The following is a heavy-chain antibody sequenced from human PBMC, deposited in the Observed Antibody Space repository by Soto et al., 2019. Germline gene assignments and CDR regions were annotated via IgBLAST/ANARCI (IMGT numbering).Heavy chain of an antibody. Sequence: GGSLSLSCPASGFPFCDYAMSWFRQAPGKGLEWVGFIRSKAYGGTTEYAASVKGRFTISRDDSKSIAYLQMNSLKTEDTAVYYCTSSHCSGGSCYQYYFDYWGQGTLVTVSS. CDR1: GFPFCDYA. CDR3: TSSHCSGGSCYQYYFDY. CDR2: IRSKAYGGTT. J-gene: IGHJ4*02. D-gene: IGHD2-15*01. V-gene: IGHV3-49*03.